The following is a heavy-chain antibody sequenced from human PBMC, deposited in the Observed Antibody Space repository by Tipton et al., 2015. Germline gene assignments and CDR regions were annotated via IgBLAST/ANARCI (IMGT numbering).Heavy chain of an antibody. CDR2: IYHSSDT. CDR1: GGSFSGYY. V-gene: IGHV4-34*10. Sequence: TLSLTCAVYGGSFSGYYWSWIRQTPGKGLEWIGQIYHSSDTDYNPSLQSRVTMSVDMSKGQFSLRLTSVTAADTAVYYCARRSLVGNWGLDSWGQGALVTVSS. CDR3: ARRSLVGNWGLDS. D-gene: IGHD3-16*01. J-gene: IGHJ4*02.